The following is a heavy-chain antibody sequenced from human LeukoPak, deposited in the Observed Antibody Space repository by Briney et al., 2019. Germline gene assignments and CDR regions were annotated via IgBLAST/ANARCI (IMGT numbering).Heavy chain of an antibody. Sequence: PSETLSLTCTVSGGSISSSSYYWGWIRQPPGKGLEWIGSIYYSGSTYYNPSLKSRVTISVDTSKNQFSLKLSSVTAADTAVYYCATVLLWFGELSGLGKYAFDYWGQGTLVTVSS. CDR2: IYYSGST. D-gene: IGHD3-10*01. CDR3: ATVLLWFGELSGLGKYAFDY. CDR1: GGSISSSSYY. V-gene: IGHV4-39*01. J-gene: IGHJ4*02.